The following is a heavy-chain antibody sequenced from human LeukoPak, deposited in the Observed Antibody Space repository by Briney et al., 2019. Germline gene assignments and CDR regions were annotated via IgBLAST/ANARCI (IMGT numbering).Heavy chain of an antibody. J-gene: IGHJ4*02. V-gene: IGHV1-2*02. CDR3: ARGYCSRTNCYFFGY. D-gene: IGHD2-2*01. Sequence: ASVKVSCKASGYTFTSYYMHWVRQAPGQGPEWMGWIDPNSGGTNYAQNFQGRVTMTTDTSISTAYMELSRLTSDDTAVYYCARGYCSRTNCYFFGYWGQGTLVTVSS. CDR2: IDPNSGGT. CDR1: GYTFTSYY.